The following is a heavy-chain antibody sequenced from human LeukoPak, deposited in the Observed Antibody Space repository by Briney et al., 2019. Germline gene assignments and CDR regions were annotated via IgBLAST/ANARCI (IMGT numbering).Heavy chain of an antibody. CDR3: AKDPQRTYYYGMDV. Sequence: GGSLRLSCAASGFTFSSYAMSWVRQAPGKGLEWVSAISGSGGSTYYADSVKGRFTISRDNSKNTLYLQMNSLRAEDTAVYYCAKDPQRTYYYGMDVWAKGPRSPSP. CDR2: ISGSGGST. CDR1: GFTFSSYA. J-gene: IGHJ6*02. V-gene: IGHV3-23*01.